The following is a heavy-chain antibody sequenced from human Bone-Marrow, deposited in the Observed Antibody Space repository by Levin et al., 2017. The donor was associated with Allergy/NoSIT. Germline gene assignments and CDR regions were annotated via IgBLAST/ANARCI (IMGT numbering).Heavy chain of an antibody. CDR1: GSSFTTYW. D-gene: IGHD6-6*01. Sequence: GGSLRLSCKGSGSSFTTYWIGWVRQMPGKGLEWMGIIYPGDSDTRYSPSFQGQVTISADKSISTAYMQWGSLRASDTATYYCARYTSSSIYWGQGTLVTVSS. CDR2: IYPGDSDT. CDR3: ARYTSSSIY. V-gene: IGHV5-51*01. J-gene: IGHJ4*02.